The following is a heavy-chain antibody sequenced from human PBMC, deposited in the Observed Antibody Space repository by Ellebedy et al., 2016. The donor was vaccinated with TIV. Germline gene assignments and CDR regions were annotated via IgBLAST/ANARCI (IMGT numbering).Heavy chain of an antibody. CDR2: IYQDGSDQ. CDR1: GFSFRSYW. D-gene: IGHD4-17*01. V-gene: IGHV3-7*01. CDR3: ARRGSYGDYAVQVNSWFDT. J-gene: IGHJ5*02. Sequence: PGGSLRLSCAASGFSFRSYWMSWVRQAPGKGLEWVANIYQDGSDQYYADSVKGRFTISRYNANKSLFLQMNSLRVDDTAVYYCARRGSYGDYAVQVNSWFDTWGQGTLVSVSS.